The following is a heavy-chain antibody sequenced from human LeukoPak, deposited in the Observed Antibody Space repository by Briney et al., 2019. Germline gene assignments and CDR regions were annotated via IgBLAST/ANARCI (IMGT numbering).Heavy chain of an antibody. CDR3: ATGLGPQGSSYYGMDV. CDR2: FDPEDGET. V-gene: IGHV1-24*01. J-gene: IGHJ6*02. D-gene: IGHD7-27*01. CDR1: GYTLTELS. Sequence: ASVKVSCKVSGYTLTELSMHWVRQAPGKGLEWMGGFDPEDGETIYAQKFQGRVTMTEDTSTDTAYMELSSLRSEDTAVYYCATGLGPQGSSYYGMDVWGQGTTVTVSS.